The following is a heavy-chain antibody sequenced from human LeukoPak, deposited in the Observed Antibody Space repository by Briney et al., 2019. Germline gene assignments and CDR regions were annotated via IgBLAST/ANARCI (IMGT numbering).Heavy chain of an antibody. D-gene: IGHD3-22*01. V-gene: IGHV1-69*06. CDR1: VGTFSSYA. J-gene: IGHJ6*03. CDR3: ARDYYDSSGGLYYMDV. Sequence: SVKVSCKASVGTFSSYAISWVRQAPGQGLEWMGGIIPIFGTANYAQKFQGRVTITADKSTSTAYMELSSLRSEDTAVYYCARDYYDSSGGLYYMDVWGKGTTVTVSS. CDR2: IIPIFGTA.